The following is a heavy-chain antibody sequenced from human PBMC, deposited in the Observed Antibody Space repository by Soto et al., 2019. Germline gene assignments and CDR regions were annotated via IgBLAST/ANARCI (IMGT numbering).Heavy chain of an antibody. CDR3: SHLLWRGSNHDFEY. J-gene: IGHJ4*02. D-gene: IGHD2-21*01. Sequence: QITLKESGPPLVKPTQTLTLTCTFSGFSLSTYGMGMGWIRQPPGKAPEWLSVIYWDDDKRYSPSLKSRLTSTKDTSKSQVVLTMTVVDPVDTATYYCSHLLWRGSNHDFEYWGQGCLVIVSS. CDR1: GFSLSTYGMG. V-gene: IGHV2-5*02. CDR2: IYWDDDK.